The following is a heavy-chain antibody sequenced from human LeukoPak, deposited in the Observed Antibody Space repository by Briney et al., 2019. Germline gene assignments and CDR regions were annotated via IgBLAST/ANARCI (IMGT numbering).Heavy chain of an antibody. CDR2: IYSGGST. CDR3: ARDYGDYSNYGMDV. V-gene: IGHV3-66*01. CDR1: GFTFSNAW. Sequence: PGGSLRLSCAASGFTFSNAWMSWVRQAPGKGLEWVSVIYSGGSTYYADSVKGRFTISRDNSKNTLYLQMNSLRAEDTAVYYCARDYGDYSNYGMDVWGQGTTVTVSS. D-gene: IGHD4-17*01. J-gene: IGHJ6*02.